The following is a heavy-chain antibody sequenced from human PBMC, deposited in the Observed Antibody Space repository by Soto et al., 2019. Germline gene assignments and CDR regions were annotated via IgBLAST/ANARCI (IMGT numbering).Heavy chain of an antibody. J-gene: IGHJ5*02. D-gene: IGHD2-15*01. V-gene: IGHV1-69*13. CDR2: IIPIFGTA. CDR3: ARGLECRGYCLDKPTWFAP. Sequence: SVKVSCKASGGTFSSYAISWVRQAPGQGLEWVGGIIPIFGTANYAQKFQGRVTITADESTSTAYMEMSSLRSDDTAVYFCARGLECRGYCLDKPTWFAPWGQGTLVTVSS. CDR1: GGTFSSYA.